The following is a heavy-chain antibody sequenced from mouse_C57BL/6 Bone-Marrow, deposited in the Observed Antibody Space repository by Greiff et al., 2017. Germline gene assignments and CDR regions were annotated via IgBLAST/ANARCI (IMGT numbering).Heavy chain of an antibody. CDR2: IDPSDSYT. J-gene: IGHJ3*01. CDR1: GYTFTSYW. CDR3: ANLLAY. V-gene: IGHV1-69*01. Sequence: QVQLQQPGAELVMPGASVKLSCTASGYTFTSYWMHWVKQRPGQGLEWIGEIDPSDSYTNYNQKFKGKSTLTVDKSSSTAYMQLSSLTSGDSAVYYCANLLAYWGQGTLVTVSA.